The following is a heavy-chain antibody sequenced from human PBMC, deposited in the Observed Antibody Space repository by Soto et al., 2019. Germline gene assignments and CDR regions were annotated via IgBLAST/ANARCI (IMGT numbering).Heavy chain of an antibody. D-gene: IGHD3-22*01. CDR2: IYYSGST. J-gene: IGHJ4*02. V-gene: IGHV4-61*01. CDR1: GGSVSSGSYY. Sequence: QVQLQESGPGLVKPSETLSLTCTVSGGSVSSGSYYWSWIRQPPGKGLEWIGYIYYSGSTNYNPSLKSRVTISVDTSKNQFSLKLSSVTAADTAVYYCARGDSSGYYANYFDYWGQGTLVTVSS. CDR3: ARGDSSGYYANYFDY.